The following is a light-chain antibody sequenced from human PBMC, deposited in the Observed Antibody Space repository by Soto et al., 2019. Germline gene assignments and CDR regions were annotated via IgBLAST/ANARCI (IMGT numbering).Light chain of an antibody. Sequence: DIQLTQSPSSLSASVGDRVTITCRASQSISTWLAWYQKKSGEAPKLLIYRASNLVRGVQSRVSGSGSRTEFTLTISGLQPDDLSIYYCQHYGTHSGTFGPGTKVDL. CDR2: RAS. CDR1: QSISTW. V-gene: IGKV1-5*03. CDR3: QHYGTHSGT. J-gene: IGKJ3*01.